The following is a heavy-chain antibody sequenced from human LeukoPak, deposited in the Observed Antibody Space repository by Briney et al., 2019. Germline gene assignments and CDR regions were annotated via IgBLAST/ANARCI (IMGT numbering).Heavy chain of an antibody. Sequence: ASVKVSCKASGYTFTSYYMHWVRQAPGQGLEWMGWINPNSGGTNYAQKFQGRVTMTRDTSISTAYMDLSRLSSDDTAAYYCARARGAVVDAFDFWGQGTMVAVSS. CDR1: GYTFTSYY. V-gene: IGHV1-2*02. D-gene: IGHD2-15*01. J-gene: IGHJ3*01. CDR2: INPNSGGT. CDR3: ARARGAVVDAFDF.